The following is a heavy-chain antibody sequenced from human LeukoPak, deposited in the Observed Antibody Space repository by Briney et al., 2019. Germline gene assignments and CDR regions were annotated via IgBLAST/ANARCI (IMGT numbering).Heavy chain of an antibody. Sequence: ASVKVSCTASGYTFTSYYMHWVRQAPGQGLEWTGIINPSGGSTSYAQKFQGRVTMTRDTSTSTVYMELSSLRSEDTAVYYCAREPRSRYYYDSSGYRDYWGQGTLVTVSS. CDR2: INPSGGST. J-gene: IGHJ4*02. D-gene: IGHD3-22*01. CDR1: GYTFTSYY. V-gene: IGHV1-46*01. CDR3: AREPRSRYYYDSSGYRDY.